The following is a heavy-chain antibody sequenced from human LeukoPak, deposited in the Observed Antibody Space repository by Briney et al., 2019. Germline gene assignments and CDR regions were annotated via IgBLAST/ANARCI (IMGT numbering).Heavy chain of an antibody. CDR1: GFTFTSYA. J-gene: IGHJ3*02. CDR3: ARERGGDAFDI. D-gene: IGHD3-16*01. Sequence: GGSLRLSCAASGFTFTSYALSWVRQAPGKGLEWVSYISSSGSTIYYADSVKGRFTISRDNSKNTLYLQMNSLRAEDTAVYYCARERGGDAFDIWGQGTMVTVSS. CDR2: ISSSGSTI. V-gene: IGHV3-23*01.